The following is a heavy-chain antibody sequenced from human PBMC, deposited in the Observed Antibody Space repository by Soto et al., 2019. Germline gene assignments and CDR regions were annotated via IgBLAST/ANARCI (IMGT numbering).Heavy chain of an antibody. V-gene: IGHV3-23*01. CDR1: GFTFSSYA. D-gene: IGHD3-22*01. Sequence: GGSLRLSCAASGFTFSSYAMSWVRQAPGKGLEWVSAISGSGGSTYYADSVKGRFTISRDNSKNTLYLQMNSLRAEDTAVYYCAKGFIDSSGYYYDAFDIWGQGTMVTVSS. CDR3: AKGFIDSSGYYYDAFDI. CDR2: ISGSGGST. J-gene: IGHJ3*02.